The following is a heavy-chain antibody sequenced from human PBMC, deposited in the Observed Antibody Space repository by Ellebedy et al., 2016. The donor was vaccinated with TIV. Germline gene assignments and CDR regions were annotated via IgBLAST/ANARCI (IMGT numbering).Heavy chain of an antibody. J-gene: IGHJ4*02. CDR1: GGSISSGGYY. CDR2: IYYSGST. D-gene: IGHD4-11*01. CDR3: ARAFGNYTFDY. V-gene: IGHV4-31*03. Sequence: LRLSCTVSGGSISSGGYYWRWIRKHPGKGLEWIGYIYYSGSTYYNPSLKSRVTISVDKSKNQFSLKLSSVTAADTAVYYCARAFGNYTFDYWGQGTLVTVSS.